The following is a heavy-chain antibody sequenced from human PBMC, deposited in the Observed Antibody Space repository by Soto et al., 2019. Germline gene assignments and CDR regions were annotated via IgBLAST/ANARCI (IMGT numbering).Heavy chain of an antibody. V-gene: IGHV1-3*01. CDR3: ARDGPIYDILSARYFYGMDV. CDR1: GYTFRNYA. Sequence: ASVKVSCKXNGYTFRNYAMHWVRQAPGQGLEWTGWINGGNGNTKYSQKFQGRVTITRDTSASTAYMELSSLRSEDTAVYYCARDGPIYDILSARYFYGMDVWGQGTTVTVSS. D-gene: IGHD3-9*01. CDR2: INGGNGNT. J-gene: IGHJ6*02.